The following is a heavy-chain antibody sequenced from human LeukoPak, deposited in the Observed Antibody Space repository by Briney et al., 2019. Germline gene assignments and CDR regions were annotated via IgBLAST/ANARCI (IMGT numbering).Heavy chain of an antibody. CDR2: MNPNSGNT. J-gene: IGHJ4*02. Sequence: ASVKVSCKASGYTFTSYDINWVRQATGQGLEWMGWMNPNSGNTGYAQKFQGRVTITRNTSISTAYMELSSLRSEDTAVYYCSKWKAIVLVPAARSPIDYWGQGTLVTVSS. CDR1: GYTFTSYD. V-gene: IGHV1-8*03. D-gene: IGHD2-2*01. CDR3: SKWKAIVLVPAARSPIDY.